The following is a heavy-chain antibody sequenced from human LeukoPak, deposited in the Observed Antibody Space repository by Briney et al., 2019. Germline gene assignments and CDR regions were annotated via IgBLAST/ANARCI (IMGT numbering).Heavy chain of an antibody. CDR1: GFIFDDYA. CDR2: ISWDGGAS. CDR3: AKSPSSGWSDPVPFDY. V-gene: IGHV3-43D*03. J-gene: IGHJ4*02. Sequence: GGSLRLSCAASGFIFDDYAMHWVRQAPGKGLEWVSLISWDGGASYYADSVRGRFTISRDNSKNSLFLQMNSLRAEDTALYYCAKSPSSGWSDPVPFDYWGQGTLVTVSS. D-gene: IGHD6-19*01.